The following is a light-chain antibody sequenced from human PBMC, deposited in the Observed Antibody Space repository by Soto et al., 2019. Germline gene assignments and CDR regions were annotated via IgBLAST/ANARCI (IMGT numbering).Light chain of an antibody. J-gene: IGKJ5*01. V-gene: IGKV1-27*01. CDR1: QGISNH. CDR2: AAS. Sequence: DIQMTQSPSSPSASAGDRVTITCRASQGISNHLAWYHQKPGQLPNLLIYAASILQSGVPSRFSGSGSGTDFTLTISRLEPEDFAVYYCQQYASSPTFGEGTRLQIK. CDR3: QQYASSPT.